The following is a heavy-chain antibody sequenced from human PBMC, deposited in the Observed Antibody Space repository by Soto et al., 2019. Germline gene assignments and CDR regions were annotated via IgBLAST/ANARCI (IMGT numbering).Heavy chain of an antibody. Sequence: XSVKVSCKASGYTYTSDGVIWVRQAHGQGLEWMGWISAYNGNTNYAQKLQGRVTMTTDTSTSTAYMELRSLRSDDTAVYYCERAGVTDIVLVPAAIALDPWGQGTLVTVSS. V-gene: IGHV1-18*01. CDR3: ERAGVTDIVLVPAAIALDP. CDR1: GYTYTSDG. CDR2: ISAYNGNT. J-gene: IGHJ5*02. D-gene: IGHD2-2*02.